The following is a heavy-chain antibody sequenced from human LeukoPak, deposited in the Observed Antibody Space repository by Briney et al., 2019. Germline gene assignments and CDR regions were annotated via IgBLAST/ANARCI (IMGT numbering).Heavy chain of an antibody. J-gene: IGHJ4*02. CDR1: GYTFSSNY. V-gene: IGHV1-46*01. Sequence: GASVKVSCKASGYTFSSNYIHWVRQAPGQGLEWMGVINPSGGSTSYAQKFQGRVTMTRDTSTSTVYMELGSLRPEDTAVYYCATLSDDGSGYFPYWGQGTLVTVSS. CDR2: INPSGGST. D-gene: IGHD3-22*01. CDR3: ATLSDDGSGYFPY.